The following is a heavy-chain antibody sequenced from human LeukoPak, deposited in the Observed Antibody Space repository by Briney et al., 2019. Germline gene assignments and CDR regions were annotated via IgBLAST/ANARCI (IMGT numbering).Heavy chain of an antibody. CDR1: GFTFSSYG. D-gene: IGHD6-13*01. CDR2: IWYDGSNK. Sequence: GGSLRLSCAASGFTFSSYGMHWVRQAPGKGLEWVAVIWYDGSNKYYAGSVKGRFTISRDNSKNTLYLQMNSLRAEDTALYYCARDEGGIAAAGTVGWFDPWGLGTLVTVSS. J-gene: IGHJ5*02. CDR3: ARDEGGIAAAGTVGWFDP. V-gene: IGHV3-33*01.